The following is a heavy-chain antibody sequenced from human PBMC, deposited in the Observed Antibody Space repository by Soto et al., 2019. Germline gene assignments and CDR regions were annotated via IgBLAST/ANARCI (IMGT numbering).Heavy chain of an antibody. CDR1: GLTFSSYN. Sequence: EVQLVESGGGLVQPGGSLRLSCEASGLTFSSYNMNWVRQAPGKGLEWVSYISSTSSTIYYVDSVKGRFTVSRDNAKNSLYLKMNSLRAEDTAVYYCANRLAVADNYYYYGMDVWGQGTTVTVSS. D-gene: IGHD6-19*01. V-gene: IGHV3-48*01. J-gene: IGHJ6*02. CDR2: ISSTSSTI. CDR3: ANRLAVADNYYYYGMDV.